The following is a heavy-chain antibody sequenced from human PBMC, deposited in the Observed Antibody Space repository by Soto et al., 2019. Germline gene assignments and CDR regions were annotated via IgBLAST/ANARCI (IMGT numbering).Heavy chain of an antibody. Sequence: QVQLVQSGTEVKKPGASVKVSCKASGYTFTSYGISWVRQAPGQGLEWMGWISPYDDNTKYAQNLQGRVTMTTDTSTRTGYMELRSLRSDDTAVYYCARGGYYDRSGSRNYHYYGMDAWGQGTTVTVS. D-gene: IGHD3-22*01. CDR2: ISPYDDNT. J-gene: IGHJ6*02. CDR3: ARGGYYDRSGSRNYHYYGMDA. V-gene: IGHV1-18*01. CDR1: GYTFTSYG.